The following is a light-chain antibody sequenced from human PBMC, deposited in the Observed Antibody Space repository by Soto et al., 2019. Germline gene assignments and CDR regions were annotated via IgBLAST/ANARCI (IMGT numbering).Light chain of an antibody. J-gene: IGKJ5*01. CDR1: QSVSSY. CDR3: QQRSNWIT. CDR2: DES. V-gene: IGKV3-11*01. Sequence: EIVLTQSPATLSLSPGERATLSCRASQSVSSYLAWYQQKPGLAPRLLIYDESSRATGIPARFSGSGSGTDFTLTISSLEPEDFAVYHCQQRSNWITFGQGTRLEIK.